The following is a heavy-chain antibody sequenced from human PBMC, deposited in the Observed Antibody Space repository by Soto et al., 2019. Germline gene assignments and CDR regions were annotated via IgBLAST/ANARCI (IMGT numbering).Heavy chain of an antibody. CDR2: INHSGST. J-gene: IGHJ4*02. CDR1: GGSFSGYY. CDR3: ARGRKVRYCSGGSCYSVYFDY. Sequence: SETLSLTCAVYGGSFSGYYWSWIRQPPGKGLEWIGEINHSGSTNYNPSLKSRVTISVDTSKNQFSLKLSSVTAADTAVYYCARGRKVRYCSGGSCYSVYFDYWRQGTLVTVSS. V-gene: IGHV4-34*01. D-gene: IGHD2-15*01.